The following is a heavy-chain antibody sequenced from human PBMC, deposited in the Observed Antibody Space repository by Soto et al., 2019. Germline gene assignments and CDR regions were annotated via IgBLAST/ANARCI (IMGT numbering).Heavy chain of an antibody. CDR2: IYYSGST. CDR3: ARGFPGYSSSWYGKKASWFDP. D-gene: IGHD6-13*01. CDR1: GGSISSYY. Sequence: PSETLSLTCTVSGGSISSYYWSWIRQPPGKGLEWIGYIYYSGSTNYNPSLKSRVTISVDTSKNQFSLKLSSVTAADTAVYYCARGFPGYSSSWYGKKASWFDPWGQGTLVTVSS. V-gene: IGHV4-59*01. J-gene: IGHJ5*02.